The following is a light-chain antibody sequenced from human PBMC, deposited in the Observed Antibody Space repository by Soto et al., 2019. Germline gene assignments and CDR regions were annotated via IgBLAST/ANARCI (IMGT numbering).Light chain of an antibody. CDR3: LQDYNYPWT. Sequence: DIQMTQSPSTLSASVGDRVTITCRAGQSISIWLAWYQQKPGKAPKILIYKASSLESGVPSRFSGSGSGTDFTLTISSLQPEDFATYYCLQDYNYPWTFGQGTKVDNK. CDR2: KAS. CDR1: QSISIW. J-gene: IGKJ1*01. V-gene: IGKV1-5*03.